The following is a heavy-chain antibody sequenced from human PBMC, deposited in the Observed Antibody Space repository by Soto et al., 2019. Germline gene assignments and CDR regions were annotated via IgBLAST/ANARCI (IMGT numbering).Heavy chain of an antibody. J-gene: IGHJ6*03. CDR1: GGTFSSYT. V-gene: IGHV1-69*02. Sequence: SVKVSCKASGGTFSSYTISWVRQAPGQGLEWMGRIIPILGIANYAQKFQGRVTITADKSTSTAYMELSSLRSEDTAVYYRASGYYGSGSYYAVSPYYYYYYMDVWGKGTTVTVSS. D-gene: IGHD3-10*01. CDR3: ASGYYGSGSYYAVSPYYYYYYMDV. CDR2: IIPILGIA.